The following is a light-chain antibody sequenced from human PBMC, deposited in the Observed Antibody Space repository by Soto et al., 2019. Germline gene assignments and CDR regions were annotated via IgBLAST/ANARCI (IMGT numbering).Light chain of an antibody. J-gene: IGKJ1*01. CDR2: GAS. Sequence: EIVGTQSPGTLSLSPGERATLPCRASQSVSSSYLAWYQQKPGQAPRLLIYGASSRATGIPDRFSGSGSGTDFTLTISRLEPEDFAVYYCQQYGSSPPWTFGQGTKVEIK. V-gene: IGKV3-20*01. CDR1: QSVSSSY. CDR3: QQYGSSPPWT.